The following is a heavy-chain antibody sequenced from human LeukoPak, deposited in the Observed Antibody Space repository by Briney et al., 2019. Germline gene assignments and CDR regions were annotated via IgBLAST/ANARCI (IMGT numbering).Heavy chain of an antibody. CDR2: INPSGGST. CDR3: ARDLQGEQLYYYYGMDV. V-gene: IGHV1-46*01. CDR1: GDTFTSYY. J-gene: IGHJ6*02. Sequence: ASVKVSCKASGDTFTSYYMHWVRQAPGQGLEWMGIINPSGGSTSYAQKFQGRVTMTRDTSTSTVYMELSSLRSEDTAVYYCARDLQGEQLYYYYGMDVWGQGTTVTVSS. D-gene: IGHD6-13*01.